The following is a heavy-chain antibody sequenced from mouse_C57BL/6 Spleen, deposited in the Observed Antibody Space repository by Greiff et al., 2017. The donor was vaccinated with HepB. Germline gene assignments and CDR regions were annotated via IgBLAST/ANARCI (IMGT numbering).Heavy chain of an antibody. CDR2: IDPSDSYT. J-gene: IGHJ1*03. Sequence: QVQLQQPGAELVRPGTSVKLSCKASGYTFTSYWMHWVKQRPGQGLEWIGVIDPSDSYTNYNQKFKGKATLTVDKSSSTAYMQLSSLTSEDSAVYYCARGGYGSSYGYFDVWGTGTTVTVSS. CDR3: ARGGYGSSYGYFDV. V-gene: IGHV1-59*01. CDR1: GYTFTSYW. D-gene: IGHD1-1*01.